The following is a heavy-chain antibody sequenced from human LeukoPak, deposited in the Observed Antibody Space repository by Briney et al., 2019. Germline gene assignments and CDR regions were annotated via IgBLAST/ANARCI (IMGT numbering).Heavy chain of an antibody. CDR2: VRYDGSNK. Sequence: PGGSLRLSCAASGFTFSSYGMYWVRQAPGKGLEWVAFVRYDGSNKYYADSVKGRFTISRDNSKNTLYLQMNSLRAEDTAVYYCARDRGSSSSGGLFDYWGQGTLVTVSS. V-gene: IGHV3-30*02. CDR1: GFTFSSYG. D-gene: IGHD6-6*01. J-gene: IGHJ4*02. CDR3: ARDRGSSSSGGLFDY.